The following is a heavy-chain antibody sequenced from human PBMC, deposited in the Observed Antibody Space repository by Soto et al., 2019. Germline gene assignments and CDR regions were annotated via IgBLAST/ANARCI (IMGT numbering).Heavy chain of an antibody. Sequence: ASVKVSCKAAGYTITSYGISWVRQAPGQGLEWMGWISAYNGNTNYAQKLQGRVTMTTDTSTSTAYMELRSLRSDDTAVYYCARDLTGTTFYEIDYWGQGTLVTVSS. V-gene: IGHV1-18*01. CDR2: ISAYNGNT. D-gene: IGHD1-7*01. J-gene: IGHJ4*02. CDR3: ARDLTGTTFYEIDY. CDR1: GYTITSYG.